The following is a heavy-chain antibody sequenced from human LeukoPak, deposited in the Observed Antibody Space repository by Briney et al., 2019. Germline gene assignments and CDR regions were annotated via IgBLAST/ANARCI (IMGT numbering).Heavy chain of an antibody. CDR3: ARIPRLGLRFLSGYYYYMDV. D-gene: IGHD3-3*01. CDR2: IYYSGST. V-gene: IGHV4-59*01. CDR1: GGSISSYY. Sequence: PSETLSLTCTVSGGSISSYYWSWIRQPPGKGLEWIGYIYYSGSTNYNPSLKSRVTISVDTSKNQFSLKLSSVTAADTAVYYCARIPRLGLRFLSGYYYYMDVWGKGTTVTVSS. J-gene: IGHJ6*03.